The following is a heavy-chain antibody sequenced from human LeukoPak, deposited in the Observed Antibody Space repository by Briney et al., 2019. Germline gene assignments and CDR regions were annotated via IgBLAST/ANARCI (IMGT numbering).Heavy chain of an antibody. CDR1: GDSVSSNSAA. Sequence: SQTLSLTCAISGDSVSSNSAAWNWIRQSPSRGLEWLGRTYYRSKWYNDCAVSVKSRITINPDTSKNQFSLQLNSVTPEDTAVYYCARGIGLVAAGIFYYAMDVWGQGTTVTVSS. CDR3: ARGIGLVAAGIFYYAMDV. J-gene: IGHJ6*02. V-gene: IGHV6-1*01. CDR2: TYYRSKWYN. D-gene: IGHD6-13*01.